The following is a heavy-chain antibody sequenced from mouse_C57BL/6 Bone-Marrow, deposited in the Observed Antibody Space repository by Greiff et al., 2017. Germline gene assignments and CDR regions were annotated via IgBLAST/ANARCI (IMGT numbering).Heavy chain of an antibody. J-gene: IGHJ4*01. CDR2: ISSGSSTI. D-gene: IGHD1-1*01. V-gene: IGHV5-17*01. CDR1: GFTFSDYG. CDR3: ASGGSRYYYAMDY. Sequence: EVQLQESGGGLVKPGGSLKLSCAASGFTFSDYGMHWVRQAPEKGLEWVAYISSGSSTIYYADTVKGRFTISRDNAKNTLFLQMTSLRSEDTAMYYCASGGSRYYYAMDYWGQGTSVTVSS.